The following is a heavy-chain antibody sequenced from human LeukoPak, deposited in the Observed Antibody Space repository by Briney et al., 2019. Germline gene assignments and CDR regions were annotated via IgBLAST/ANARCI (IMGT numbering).Heavy chain of an antibody. CDR3: GSLLLGESLFDF. CDR1: NYSVRSDFR. J-gene: IGHJ4*02. V-gene: IGHV4-38-2*02. D-gene: IGHD3-16*01. Sequence: SETLSLTCKVSNYSVRSDFRCCWIRQPPGGGLECISSIYQSGHAYYTPSLRSLVIISFETPKKVLSLKSNSVTAANTVLYYCGSLLLGESLFDFWGQGTQVTVSS. CDR2: IYQSGHA.